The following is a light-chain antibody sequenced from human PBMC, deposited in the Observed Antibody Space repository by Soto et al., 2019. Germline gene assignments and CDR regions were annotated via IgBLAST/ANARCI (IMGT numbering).Light chain of an antibody. CDR1: SSDVGAYNY. CDR3: SSYTGSSTVV. CDR2: EVS. Sequence: QSVLTQPASVSGSPGQSITISCTGTSSDVGAYNYVSWYQQHPGKAPKLMIYEVSNRPSGVSDRFSGSKSGNTASLTISGLQAEDEAGYFCSSYTGSSTVVFGGGTKVTVL. J-gene: IGLJ2*01. V-gene: IGLV2-14*01.